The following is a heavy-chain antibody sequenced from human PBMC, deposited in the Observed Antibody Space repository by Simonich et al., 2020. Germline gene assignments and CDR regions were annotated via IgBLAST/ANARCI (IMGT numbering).Heavy chain of an antibody. D-gene: IGHD2-15*01. CDR2: SNPNSGGT. J-gene: IGHJ2*01. V-gene: IGHV1-2*06. Sequence: QVQLVQSGAEVTKPGASVKVSCKASGYTFTGSSMHWVRQAPGPGLEWMGRSNPNSGGTNYAQTVQGRVTMTRDTYISTAYMELSRLRSDDTAVDYCARDGGNCSGGSCYWYFDLWGRGTLVTVSS. CDR3: ARDGGNCSGGSCYWYFDL. CDR1: GYTFTGSS.